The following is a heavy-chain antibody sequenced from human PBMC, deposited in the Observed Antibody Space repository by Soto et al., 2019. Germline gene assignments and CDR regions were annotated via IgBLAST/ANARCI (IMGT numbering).Heavy chain of an antibody. CDR1: GYSFTSYW. D-gene: IGHD5-12*01. CDR3: ARDLAGYNDRLSMGGMDV. Sequence: GESLKISCKGSGYSFTSYWIGWVRQMPGKGLEWMGIIYPGDSDTRYSPSFQGQVTIPADKSISTAYLQWSSLKASDTAMYYCARDLAGYNDRLSMGGMDVWGQGTTVTVSS. V-gene: IGHV5-51*01. J-gene: IGHJ6*02. CDR2: IYPGDSDT.